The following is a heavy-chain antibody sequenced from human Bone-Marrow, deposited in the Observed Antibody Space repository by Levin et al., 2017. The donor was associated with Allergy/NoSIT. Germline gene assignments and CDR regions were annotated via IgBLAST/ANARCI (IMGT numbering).Heavy chain of an antibody. CDR3: ARSYCGGASRADAFDI. CDR2: IYYSGST. J-gene: IGHJ3*02. Sequence: GSLRLSCTVSGGSISSSSYYWGWIRQPPGKGLEWIGSIYYSGSTYYNPSLKSRVTISVDTSKNQFSLKLSSVTAADTAVYYCARSYCGGASRADAFDIWGQGTMVTVSS. D-gene: IGHD2-21*01. V-gene: IGHV4-39*07. CDR1: GGSISSSSYY.